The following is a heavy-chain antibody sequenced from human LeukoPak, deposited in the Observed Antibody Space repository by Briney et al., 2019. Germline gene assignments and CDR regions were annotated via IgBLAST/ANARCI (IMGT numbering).Heavy chain of an antibody. D-gene: IGHD6-19*01. CDR2: IKQDGSEK. CDR1: QFTFSSYW. J-gene: IGHJ4*02. CDR3: ARDRQWPRANDY. V-gene: IGHV3-7*01. Sequence: GGSLRLSCVASQFTFSSYWMSWVRQAPGKGLEWVANIKQDGSEKSYVDSVKGRFTISRDNAKNSLYLQMNSLRAEDTAVYYCARDRQWPRANDYWGQGTLVTVSS.